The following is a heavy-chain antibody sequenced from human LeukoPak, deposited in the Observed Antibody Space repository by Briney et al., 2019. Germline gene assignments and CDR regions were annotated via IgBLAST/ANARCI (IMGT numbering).Heavy chain of an antibody. D-gene: IGHD1-26*01. CDR1: GFTFSSYS. J-gene: IGHJ6*03. CDR3: ARLNSGSYRASYYYYMGV. Sequence: GGSLRLSCAASGFTFSSYSMNWVRQAPGKGLEWVSSISSSSSYIYYADSVKGRFTISRDNAKNSLYLQMNSLRAEDTAVYYCARLNSGSYRASYYYYMGVWGKGTTVTVSS. V-gene: IGHV3-21*01. CDR2: ISSSSSYI.